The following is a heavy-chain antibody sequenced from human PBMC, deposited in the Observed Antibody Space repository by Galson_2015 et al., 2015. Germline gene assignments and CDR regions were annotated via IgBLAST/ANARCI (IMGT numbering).Heavy chain of an antibody. Sequence: SLRLSCAAFGFTFSTYAMSWVRQAPGQGLEWVSSITSSGGSTYYADSVKGRFTISRDNSQNTLYLQKNSLRAEDTAVYYCGRGTIYGVVIIDYWGQGTLVTVSS. D-gene: IGHD3-3*01. J-gene: IGHJ4*02. CDR2: ITSSGGST. CDR3: GRGTIYGVVIIDY. CDR1: GFTFSTYA. V-gene: IGHV3-23*01.